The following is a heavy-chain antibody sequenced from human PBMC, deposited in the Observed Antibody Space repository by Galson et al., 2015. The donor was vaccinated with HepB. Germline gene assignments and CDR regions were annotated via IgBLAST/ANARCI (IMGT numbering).Heavy chain of an antibody. Sequence: SLRLSCAASGFTFSSYAMHWVRQAPGKGLEWVAVISYDGSNKYYADSVKGRFTISRDNSKNTLYLQMNSLRAEDTAVYYCAKTDPGSWFFFDYWGQGTLVTVSS. CDR1: GFTFSSYA. CDR2: ISYDGSNK. V-gene: IGHV3-30*04. D-gene: IGHD6-13*01. J-gene: IGHJ4*02. CDR3: AKTDPGSWFFFDY.